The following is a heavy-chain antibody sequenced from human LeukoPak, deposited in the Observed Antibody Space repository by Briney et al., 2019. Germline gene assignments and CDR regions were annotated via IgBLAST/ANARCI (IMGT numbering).Heavy chain of an antibody. Sequence: GASVKVSCKASGYTFTSYGISWVRQAPGQGLEWMGWISAYNGNTDYAQKLQGRVTMTTDTSTSTAYMELRSLRSDDTAVYYCARGPGRITMIVVVPFDPWGQGTLVTVSS. V-gene: IGHV1-18*01. CDR1: GYTFTSYG. CDR3: ARGPGRITMIVVVPFDP. D-gene: IGHD3-22*01. CDR2: ISAYNGNT. J-gene: IGHJ5*02.